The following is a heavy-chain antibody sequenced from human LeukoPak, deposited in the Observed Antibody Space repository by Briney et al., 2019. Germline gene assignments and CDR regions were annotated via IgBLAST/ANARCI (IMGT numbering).Heavy chain of an antibody. D-gene: IGHD5-18*01. Sequence: GGSLRLSCAASGFTFSNSSMYWARQAPGKGLQWVIVMLYDGSIKYYGDTVKGRFTISRDNSKNTLYLQMNSLRAEDTAVYYCARERRIQLWFFGMDVWGQGTTVTVSS. J-gene: IGHJ6*02. CDR3: ARERRIQLWFFGMDV. CDR1: GFTFSNSS. CDR2: MLYDGSIK. V-gene: IGHV3-30-3*01.